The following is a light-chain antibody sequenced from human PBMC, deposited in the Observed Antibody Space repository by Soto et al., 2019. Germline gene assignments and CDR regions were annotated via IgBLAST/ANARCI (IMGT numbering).Light chain of an antibody. CDR3: QQRSSWPLVT. Sequence: EIVLTQSPATLSLSPGERATLSCRASQSVSSYLAWYQQSPDQAPRLLIYDASTRATGIPARFSGSGSGTDFTLTISSREPEDFAVYYCQQRSSWPLVTFGPGTKVDIK. J-gene: IGKJ3*01. CDR2: DAS. V-gene: IGKV3-11*01. CDR1: QSVSSY.